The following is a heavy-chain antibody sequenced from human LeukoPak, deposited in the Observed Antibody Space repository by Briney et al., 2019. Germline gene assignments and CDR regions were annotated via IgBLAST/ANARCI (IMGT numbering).Heavy chain of an antibody. CDR1: GGSISSGGYY. Sequence: SETLSLTCTVSGGSISSGGYYWSWIRQPPGKGLEWIGYIYHSGSTYYNPSLKSRVTISVDRSKNQFSLKLSSVTAADTAVYYCARLPPGGDQTPSYYYYYMDVWGKGTTVTVSS. J-gene: IGHJ6*03. D-gene: IGHD2-21*02. V-gene: IGHV4-30-2*01. CDR3: ARLPPGGDQTPSYYYYYMDV. CDR2: IYHSGST.